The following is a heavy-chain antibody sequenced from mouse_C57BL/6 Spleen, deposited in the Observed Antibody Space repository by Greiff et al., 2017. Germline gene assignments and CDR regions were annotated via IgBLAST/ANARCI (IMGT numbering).Heavy chain of an antibody. V-gene: IGHV5-6*01. CDR3: ASQGTTGEVHAY. CDR2: ISSGGSYT. CDR1: GFTFSSYG. Sequence: EVMLVESGGDLVKPGGSLKLSCAASGFTFSSYGLSWVRQTPDKRLEWVATISSGGSYTYYPARVKGRFTICRDNAKNTLYLQVSSLKSEYTAMYYCASQGTTGEVHAYWGQGTLVTVAA. J-gene: IGHJ3*01. D-gene: IGHD1-1*01.